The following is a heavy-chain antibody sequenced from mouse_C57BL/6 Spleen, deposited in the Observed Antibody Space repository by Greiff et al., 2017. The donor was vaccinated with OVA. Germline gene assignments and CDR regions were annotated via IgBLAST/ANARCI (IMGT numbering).Heavy chain of an antibody. V-gene: IGHV5-4*01. D-gene: IGHD1-1*01. CDR3: ARENYYGSSYYFDY. Sequence: DVKLVESGGGLVKPGGSLKLSCAASGFTFSSYAMSWVRQTPEKRLEWVATISDGGSYTYYPDNVKGRFTITRDKAKNNLYLQMSHLKSEDTAMYYCARENYYGSSYYFDYWGQGTTLTVSS. J-gene: IGHJ2*01. CDR2: ISDGGSYT. CDR1: GFTFSSYA.